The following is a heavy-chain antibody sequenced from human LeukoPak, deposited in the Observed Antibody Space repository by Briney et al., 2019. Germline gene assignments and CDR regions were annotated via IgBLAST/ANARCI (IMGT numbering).Heavy chain of an antibody. CDR3: TTGPYGDFYFDC. V-gene: IGHV3-15*01. CDR2: IKSKIDGGTT. CDR1: GFTFTNAW. Sequence: GGSLRLSCAASGFTFTNAWMIWVRQAPGKGLEWVGRIKSKIDGGTTDFAAPVKGRFTISRDDSKNTLFLQMNSLKTEDTAMYYCTTGPYGDFYFDCWGQGTLVTVSS. J-gene: IGHJ4*02. D-gene: IGHD4-17*01.